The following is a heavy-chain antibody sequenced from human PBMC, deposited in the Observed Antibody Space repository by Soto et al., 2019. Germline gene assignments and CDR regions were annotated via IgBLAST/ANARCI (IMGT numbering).Heavy chain of an antibody. CDR1: GYTFTSYD. J-gene: IGHJ6*03. CDR2: MNPNSGNT. D-gene: IGHD2-2*03. Sequence: ASVKVSCKASGYTFTSYDINWVRQATGQGLEWMGWMNPNSGNTGYAQKFQGRVTMTRNTSISTVYMELSSLRSEDTAVYYCARDGYCSSTSCYAAGGYYYYYYMDVWGKGTTVTVSS. CDR3: ARDGYCSSTSCYAAGGYYYYYYMDV. V-gene: IGHV1-8*01.